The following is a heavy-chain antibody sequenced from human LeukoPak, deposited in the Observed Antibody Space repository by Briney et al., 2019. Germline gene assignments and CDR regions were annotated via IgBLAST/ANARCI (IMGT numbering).Heavy chain of an antibody. D-gene: IGHD5-12*01. Sequence: PSETLSLTCTVSGGSISSSLYHWGWIRQSPGKNLEWLGSIYYTGTTHYNPSPKSRVTISVATSKNQFSLQLSSVTAADTAVYYCAISPSWLNRRFDPWGQGTLVTVSS. V-gene: IGHV4-39*01. J-gene: IGHJ5*02. CDR1: GGSISSSLYH. CDR3: AISPSWLNRRFDP. CDR2: IYYTGTT.